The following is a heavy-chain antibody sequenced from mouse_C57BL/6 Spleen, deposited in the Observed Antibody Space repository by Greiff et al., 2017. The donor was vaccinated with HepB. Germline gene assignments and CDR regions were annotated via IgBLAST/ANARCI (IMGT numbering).Heavy chain of an antibody. V-gene: IGHV1-18*01. CDR2: INPNNGGT. Sequence: VQLQQSGPELVKPGASVKIPCEASGYTFTDYNMDWVKQSHGKSLEWIGDINPNNGGTIYNQKFKGKATLTVDKSSSTAYMELRSLTSEDTAVYYCARSPTDAMDYWGQGTSVTVSS. J-gene: IGHJ4*01. CDR1: GYTFTDYN. CDR3: ARSPTDAMDY.